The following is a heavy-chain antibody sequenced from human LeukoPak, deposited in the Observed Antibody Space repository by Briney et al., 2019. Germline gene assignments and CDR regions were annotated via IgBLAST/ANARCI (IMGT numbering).Heavy chain of an antibody. D-gene: IGHD4-17*01. CDR3: ARDGDYGTYYYYMDV. CDR1: GFTFDDYG. Sequence: GGSLRLSCAAYGFTFDDYGMSWVRQAPGKGLEWVSGINWNGGSTGYADSVKGRFTISRDNAKNSLYLQMNSLRAEDTALYYCARDGDYGTYYYYMDVWGKGTTVTVSS. J-gene: IGHJ6*03. CDR2: INWNGGST. V-gene: IGHV3-20*04.